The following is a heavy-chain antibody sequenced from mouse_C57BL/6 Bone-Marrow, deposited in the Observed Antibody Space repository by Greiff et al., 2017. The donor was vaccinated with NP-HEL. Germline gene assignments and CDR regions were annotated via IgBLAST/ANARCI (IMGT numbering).Heavy chain of an antibody. CDR3: ARLYGYSWYFDV. CDR1: GFTFSSYG. J-gene: IGHJ1*03. CDR2: ISSGGSYT. V-gene: IGHV5-6*01. D-gene: IGHD2-2*01. Sequence: EVKLEESGGDLVKPGGSLKLSCAASGFTFSSYGMSWVRQTPDKRLEWVATISSGGSYTYYPDSVKGRFTISRDNAKNTLYLQMSSLKSEDTAMYYCARLYGYSWYFDVWGTGTTVTVSS.